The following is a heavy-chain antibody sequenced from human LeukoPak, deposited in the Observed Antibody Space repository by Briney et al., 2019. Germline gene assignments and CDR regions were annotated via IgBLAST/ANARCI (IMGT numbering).Heavy chain of an antibody. J-gene: IGHJ4*02. CDR1: GGTFSSYA. V-gene: IGHV1-69*01. Sequence: SVKVSCKASGGTFSSYAISWVRQAPGQGLEWMGGIIPIFGTANYAQKFQARVTITADESTSTGYMELSTLISEDTAVYYCPRRGYSYGIDYWGQGTLVTVSS. CDR3: PRRGYSYGIDY. D-gene: IGHD5-18*01. CDR2: IIPIFGTA.